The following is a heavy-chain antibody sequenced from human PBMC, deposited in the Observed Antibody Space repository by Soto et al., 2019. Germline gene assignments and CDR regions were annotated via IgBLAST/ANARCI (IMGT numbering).Heavy chain of an antibody. CDR3: TRDRDSSSWYSWFDP. D-gene: IGHD6-13*01. Sequence: GGSLRLSCTASGFTFGDYAMSWFRQAPGKGLEWVGFIRSKAYGGTTEYAASVKGRFTISRDDSKSIAYLQMNSLKTEDTAVYYCTRDRDSSSWYSWFDPWGQGTLVTVSS. V-gene: IGHV3-49*03. J-gene: IGHJ5*02. CDR2: IRSKAYGGTT. CDR1: GFTFGDYA.